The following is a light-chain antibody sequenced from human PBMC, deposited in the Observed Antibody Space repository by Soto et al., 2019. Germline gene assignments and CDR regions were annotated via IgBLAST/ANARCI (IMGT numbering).Light chain of an antibody. CDR3: SSYTSSSTLV. CDR2: DVS. V-gene: IGLV2-14*01. CDR1: SSDVGGYNY. J-gene: IGLJ1*01. Sequence: QSALTQPASVSGSPGQSITISCTGTSSDVGGYNYVSWNQQHPGKAPKLMIYDVSNRPSGVSNRFSGSKSGNTASLIISGLQAEDEADYYCSSYTSSSTLVFGTGTKLTVL.